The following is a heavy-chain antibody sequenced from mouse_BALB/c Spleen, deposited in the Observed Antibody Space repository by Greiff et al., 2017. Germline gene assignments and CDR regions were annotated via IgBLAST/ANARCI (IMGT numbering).Heavy chain of an antibody. CDR1: GYTFTSYV. V-gene: IGHV1-14*01. CDR3: ARGELITTATHYYAMDY. CDR2: INPYNDGT. Sequence: LVESGPELVKPGASVKMSCKASGYTFTSYVMHWVKQKPGQGLEWIGYINPYNDGTKYNEKFKGKATLTSDKSSSTAYMELSSLTSEDSAVYYCARGELITTATHYYAMDYWGQGTSVTVSS. J-gene: IGHJ4*01. D-gene: IGHD1-2*01.